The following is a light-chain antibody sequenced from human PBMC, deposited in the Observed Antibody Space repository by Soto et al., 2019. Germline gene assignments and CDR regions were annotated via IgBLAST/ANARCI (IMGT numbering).Light chain of an antibody. Sequence: QSELTQPPSVSGAPGQRVTISCTGSSSNIGAGYDVSWYQQLPGTAPKFLIYGNTDRPSGVPDRFSGSKSGTSASLAITGLQAEDEADYYCQSYDSSLSGYVFGTGTKVTVL. CDR1: SSNIGAGYD. J-gene: IGLJ1*01. CDR3: QSYDSSLSGYV. CDR2: GNT. V-gene: IGLV1-40*01.